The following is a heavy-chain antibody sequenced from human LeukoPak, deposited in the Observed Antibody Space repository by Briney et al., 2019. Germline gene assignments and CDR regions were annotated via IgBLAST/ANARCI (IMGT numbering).Heavy chain of an antibody. J-gene: IGHJ4*02. CDR2: ISYEGSDK. V-gene: IGHV3-30*18. CDR1: GFIFSSYE. Sequence: GGSLRLSCAASGFIFSSYEMNWVRQAPGKGLEWVAFISYEGSDKYYADSVKGRIAISRDNSKNTLYLQMNSLRAEDTALYYCAKDSVGYDYVGPFDYWGQGTLVTVSS. CDR3: AKDSVGYDYVGPFDY. D-gene: IGHD5-12*01.